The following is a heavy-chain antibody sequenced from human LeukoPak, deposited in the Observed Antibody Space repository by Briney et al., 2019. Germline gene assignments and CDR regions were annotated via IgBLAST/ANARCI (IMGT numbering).Heavy chain of an antibody. CDR1: GYTFTSYG. CDR2: ISAYNGNT. CDR3: ARSWGGVAGTSDYYYYMDV. J-gene: IGHJ6*03. D-gene: IGHD6-19*01. V-gene: IGHV1-18*01. Sequence: GASVKVSCKASGYTFTSYGISWVRQAPGQGLEWMGWISAYNGNTNYAQKLQGRVTMTTDTSTSTAYMELRSLRSDDTAVYYCARSWGGVAGTSDYYYYMDVWGKGTTVTVSS.